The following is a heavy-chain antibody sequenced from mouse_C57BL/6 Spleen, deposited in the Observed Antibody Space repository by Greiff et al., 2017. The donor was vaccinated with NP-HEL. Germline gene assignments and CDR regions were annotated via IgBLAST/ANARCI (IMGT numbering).Heavy chain of an antibody. CDR1: GYTFTSYW. J-gene: IGHJ2*01. CDR3: ARGDYDGYLGDYFDY. Sequence: QVQLKQPGAELVKPGASVKLSCKASGYTFTSYWMHWVKQRPGRGLEWIGRIDPNSGGTKYNEKFKSKATLTVDKPSSTAYMQLSSLTSEDSAVYYCARGDYDGYLGDYFDYWGQGTTLTVSS. V-gene: IGHV1-72*01. D-gene: IGHD2-3*01. CDR2: IDPNSGGT.